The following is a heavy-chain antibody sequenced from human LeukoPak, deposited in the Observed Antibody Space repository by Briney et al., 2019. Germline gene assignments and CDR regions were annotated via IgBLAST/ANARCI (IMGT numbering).Heavy chain of an antibody. V-gene: IGHV3-11*04. J-gene: IGHJ4*02. CDR1: GFTFSDYF. D-gene: IGHD3-22*01. CDR3: ARDHGLALYYYDSSGNPYFDY. Sequence: GGSLRLSCAASGFTFSDYFMGWIRQAPGKGLEWVSYITDNGRKTYYADSVKGRFTISRDNAKNSLYLQMNSLRAEDTAVYYCARDHGLALYYYDSSGNPYFDYWGQGTLVTVSS. CDR2: ITDNGRKT.